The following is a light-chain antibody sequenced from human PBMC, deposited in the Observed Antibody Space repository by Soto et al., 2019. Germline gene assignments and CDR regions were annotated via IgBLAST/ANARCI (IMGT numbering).Light chain of an antibody. CDR3: CSYSGSSTIVV. Sequence: QSALTQPASVSGSPGQSITISCTGTSSDVGGYNFVSWYQQHPGKAPRLMIFDVDNRPSGVSTRFSGSKSVNTASLTSSGLKAEDEAYYYCCSYSGSSTIVVFGGGTKLTGL. V-gene: IGLV2-14*03. CDR1: SSDVGGYNF. CDR2: DVD. J-gene: IGLJ2*01.